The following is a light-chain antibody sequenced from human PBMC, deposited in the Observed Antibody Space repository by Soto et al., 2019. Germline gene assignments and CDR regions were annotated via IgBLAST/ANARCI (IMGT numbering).Light chain of an antibody. J-gene: IGKJ2*01. CDR2: GAS. V-gene: IGKV3-15*01. Sequence: EIVLTQSPGTLSLSPGERATLSCRASQTVGTYYLAWHQQKPGQAPRLLIYGASIRATGTPARFSGSGSETEFTLTISSLQSEDFAVYYCQQYNVMYTFGQGTKLEIK. CDR1: QTVGTYY. CDR3: QQYNVMYT.